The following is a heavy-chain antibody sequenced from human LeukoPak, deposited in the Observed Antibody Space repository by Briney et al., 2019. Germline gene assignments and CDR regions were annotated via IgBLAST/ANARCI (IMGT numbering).Heavy chain of an antibody. J-gene: IGHJ3*02. Sequence: PSETLSLTCTVSGGSISSSSYYWGWIRQPPGKGLEWIGSIYYSGSTYYNPSLKSRVTISVDTSKNQFSLKLSSVTAADTAVYYCARVTILTGSRGAFDIWGQGTMVTVSS. CDR1: GGSISSSSYY. D-gene: IGHD3-9*01. CDR2: IYYSGST. CDR3: ARVTILTGSRGAFDI. V-gene: IGHV4-39*07.